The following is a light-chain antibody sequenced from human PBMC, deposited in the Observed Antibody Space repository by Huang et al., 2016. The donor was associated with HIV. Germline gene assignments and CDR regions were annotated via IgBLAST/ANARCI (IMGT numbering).Light chain of an antibody. CDR1: QVINGY. Sequence: DIQMTQFPSSLSASVGDRVTITCRTSQVINGYLAWYQQKPGKVPNILIYGAPTLQSGVPSRFSVSGSVTDFTLTISSLQPEDVATDYCQKYNIAPLTFGPGTKVDI. CDR2: GAP. J-gene: IGKJ3*01. V-gene: IGKV1-27*01. CDR3: QKYNIAPLT.